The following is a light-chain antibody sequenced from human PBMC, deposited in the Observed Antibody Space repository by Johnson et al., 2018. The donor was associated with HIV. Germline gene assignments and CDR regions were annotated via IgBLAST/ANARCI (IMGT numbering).Light chain of an antibody. CDR3: GTWDSSLSVFYV. CDR2: KNN. J-gene: IGLJ1*01. Sequence: QSVLTQPPSVSAAPGQKVTISCSGSSSNIGNNYVSWYQQLPGTAPKLLIYKNNKRPSDIPDRFSGSKSGTSATLGITGLQTGDEADYYCGTWDSSLSVFYVFGTVAHVTVL. CDR1: SSNIGNNY. V-gene: IGLV1-51*02.